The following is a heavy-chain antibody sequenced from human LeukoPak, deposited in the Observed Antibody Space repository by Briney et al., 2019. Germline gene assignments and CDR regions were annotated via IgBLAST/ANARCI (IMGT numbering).Heavy chain of an antibody. CDR1: GFTFSSYG. V-gene: IGHV3-30*18. CDR2: ISYDGSNE. J-gene: IGHJ4*02. Sequence: PGGSLRLSCVASGFTFSSYGMHWVRQAPGEGLEWVAFISYDGSNENIADSVKGRFIISRDNSKNTPYLQMNSLRAEDTAVYYCAKGPAPRLGEFSYHALVDYWGQGTLVTVSS. D-gene: IGHD3-16*02. CDR3: AKGPAPRLGEFSYHALVDY.